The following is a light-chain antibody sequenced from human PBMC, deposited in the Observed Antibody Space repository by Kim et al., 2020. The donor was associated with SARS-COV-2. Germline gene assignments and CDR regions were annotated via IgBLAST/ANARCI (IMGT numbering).Light chain of an antibody. V-gene: IGLV1-47*01. Sequence: ELTQPPSASGTPGQRVTISCSGSSSNIGSNYVYWYQQLPGTAPKLLIYRNNQRPSGVPDRFSGSKSGTSASLAISGLRSEDEADYYCAAWDDSLSGVFGGGTQLTVL. CDR3: AAWDDSLSGV. CDR2: RNN. CDR1: SSNIGSNY. J-gene: IGLJ3*02.